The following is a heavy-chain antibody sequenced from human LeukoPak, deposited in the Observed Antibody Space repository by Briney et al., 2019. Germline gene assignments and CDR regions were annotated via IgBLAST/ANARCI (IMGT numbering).Heavy chain of an antibody. J-gene: IGHJ4*02. D-gene: IGHD6-19*01. CDR3: AIVSGWYGVGTDY. CDR2: ISYDGSNR. Sequence: GGSLRLSCAASGFTFSSYGMHWVRQAPGKGLEWVAVISYDGSNRYYADSVKGRFTISRDNSKNTLYLQMNSLRAEDTAVYCCAIVSGWYGVGTDYWGQGTLVTVSS. CDR1: GFTFSSYG. V-gene: IGHV3-30*03.